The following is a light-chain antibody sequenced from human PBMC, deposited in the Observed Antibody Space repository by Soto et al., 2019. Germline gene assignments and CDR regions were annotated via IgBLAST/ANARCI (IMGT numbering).Light chain of an antibody. CDR3: QQYNNWPFT. V-gene: IGKV3-15*01. J-gene: IGKJ4*01. CDR2: GAS. CDR1: QSVSSN. Sequence: MYQSPSSLSVSQGERATLSCRASQSVSSNLAWYQQKPGQAPRLLIYGASTRATGIPARFSGSGSGTEFTLTISSLQSEDFAVYYCQQYNNWPFTFGGGTMV.